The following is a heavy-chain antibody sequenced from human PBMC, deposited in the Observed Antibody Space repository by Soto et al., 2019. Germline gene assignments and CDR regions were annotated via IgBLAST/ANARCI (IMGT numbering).Heavy chain of an antibody. CDR1: GGSISSYY. V-gene: IGHV4-59*01. D-gene: IGHD3-22*01. J-gene: IGHJ5*02. CDR3: ARVDGVYYDSSGYYSGGSWFDP. CDR2: IYYSGST. Sequence: PSETLSLTCTFSGGSISSYYWSWIRQPPGKGLEWIGYIYYSGSTNYNPSLKSRVTISVDTSKNQFSLKLSSVTAADTAVYYCARVDGVYYDSSGYYSGGSWFDPWGQGTLVTVSS.